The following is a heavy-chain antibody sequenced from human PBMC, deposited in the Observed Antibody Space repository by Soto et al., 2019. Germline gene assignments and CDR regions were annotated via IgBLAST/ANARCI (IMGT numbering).Heavy chain of an antibody. J-gene: IGHJ4*02. Sequence: QVHLVQSGAEVKKPGSSVKVSCKASGGAFTNDIITWVRQAPGQGLEWMGRIIPLLYVTNYAQKFQGRVTITADKSTSTAYMELNSLIYEDTAVYYCARDSPMGSTFSGYDAIDYWGPGTLVTVSS. V-gene: IGHV1-69*08. CDR3: ARDSPMGSTFSGYDAIDY. CDR2: IIPLLYVT. D-gene: IGHD5-12*01. CDR1: GGAFTNDI.